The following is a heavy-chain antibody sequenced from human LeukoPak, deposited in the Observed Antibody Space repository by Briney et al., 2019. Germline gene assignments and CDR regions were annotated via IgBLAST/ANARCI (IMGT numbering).Heavy chain of an antibody. D-gene: IGHD3-22*01. Sequence: GGSLRLSCAASGFTFDDYGMSWVRQAPGKGLEWVSGINWNGGSTGYADSVKGRFTISRDNAKNSLYLQMNSLRAEDTALYYCARVGHYYDSSGYYHFDYWGQGTLVTVSS. CDR3: ARVGHYYDSSGYYHFDY. CDR1: GFTFDDYG. J-gene: IGHJ4*02. V-gene: IGHV3-20*04. CDR2: INWNGGST.